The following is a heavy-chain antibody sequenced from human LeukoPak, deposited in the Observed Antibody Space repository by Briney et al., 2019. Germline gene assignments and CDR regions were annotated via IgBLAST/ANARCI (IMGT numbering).Heavy chain of an antibody. CDR3: ARDYSSSGTFFGYYYGMDV. J-gene: IGHJ6*02. CDR2: ISGSSKII. V-gene: IGHV3-48*02. Sequence: GGSLRLSCAASGFIFSSYSMNWVRQAPGKGLEWISYISGSSKIIHWAESLKGRFTISRDNAKNSLYLQMNSLRDEDTAVYYCARDYSSSGTFFGYYYGMDVWGQGTTVTVSS. CDR1: GFIFSSYS. D-gene: IGHD2-2*01.